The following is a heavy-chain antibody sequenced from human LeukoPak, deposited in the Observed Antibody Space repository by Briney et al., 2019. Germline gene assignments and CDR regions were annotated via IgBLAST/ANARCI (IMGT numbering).Heavy chain of an antibody. CDR2: MYSGGKT. J-gene: IGHJ4*02. CDR1: GFTVSSNY. D-gene: IGHD3-10*01. Sequence: GGSLRLSCAASGFTVSSNYMNWVRRAPGKGLEWVSVMYSGGKTYYAESVKGRFTIARDSSKNTLYLQMNSLRVADTAVYYCARDSWFGESNWGQGTLVTVSS. CDR3: ARDSWFGESN. V-gene: IGHV3-53*05.